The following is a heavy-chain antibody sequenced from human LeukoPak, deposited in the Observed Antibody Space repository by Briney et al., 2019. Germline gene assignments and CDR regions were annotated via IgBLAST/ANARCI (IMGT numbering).Heavy chain of an antibody. J-gene: IGHJ2*01. CDR2: INAGNGNT. Sequence: ASVKVSCKASGYTFTSYTMHWVRQAPGQRLEWMGWINAGNGNTKYLQKFQGRVSITRDTSASTAYMELSSLRSEDTAVYYCARDQLPPLGGYFDLWGRGTLVTVSS. V-gene: IGHV1-3*01. D-gene: IGHD2-2*01. CDR3: ARDQLPPLGGYFDL. CDR1: GYTFTSYT.